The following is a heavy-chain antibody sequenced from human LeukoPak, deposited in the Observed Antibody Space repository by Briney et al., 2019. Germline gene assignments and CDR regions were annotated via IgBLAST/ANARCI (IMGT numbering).Heavy chain of an antibody. CDR1: GFTFSSYS. CDR3: AKDRRAAAAGTVDY. V-gene: IGHV3-9*01. J-gene: IGHJ4*02. CDR2: ISWNGGII. Sequence: PGGSLRLSCAASGFTFSSYSMNWVRQAPGKGLEWVSGISWNGGIIGYADSVKGRFTISRENAKNSLYLQMNSLRPEDTALYHCAKDRRAAAAGTVDYWGQGTLVTVSS. D-gene: IGHD6-13*01.